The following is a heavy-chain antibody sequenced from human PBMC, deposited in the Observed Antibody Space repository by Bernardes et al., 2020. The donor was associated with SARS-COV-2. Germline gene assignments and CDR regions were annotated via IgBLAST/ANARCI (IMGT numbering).Heavy chain of an antibody. CDR3: ARELMQYYDFWIGDSGLRYNFDN. Sequence: SETLSLTCTVSGGSMDSGLYYWTWIRQPAGKGLEWIGRVYSSGAANYNSSLKSRVSISVDTSKKQFSLKLTSVTAADTAVYYCARELMQYYDFWIGDSGLRYNFDNWGQGALVTVSS. D-gene: IGHD3-3*01. CDR1: GGSMDSGLYY. J-gene: IGHJ5*02. V-gene: IGHV4-61*02. CDR2: VYSSGAA.